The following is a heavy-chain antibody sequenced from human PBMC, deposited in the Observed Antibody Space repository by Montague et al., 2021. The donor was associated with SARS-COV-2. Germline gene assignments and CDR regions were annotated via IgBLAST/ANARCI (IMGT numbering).Heavy chain of an antibody. V-gene: IGHV2-5*02. D-gene: IGHD3-9*01. CDR3: AHSRLYYDILTGYYSLGYYFDY. CDR2: IYWDDDK. CDR1: GFSLSTSGVG. J-gene: IGHJ4*02. Sequence: PALVTPTQTLTLTCTFSGFSLSTSGVGVGWIRQPPGKALEWLALIYWDDDKRHSPSLKSRLTITKDTSKNQVVLTMTNMDPVDTATYYCAHSRLYYDILTGYYSLGYYFDYWGQGTLVTVSS.